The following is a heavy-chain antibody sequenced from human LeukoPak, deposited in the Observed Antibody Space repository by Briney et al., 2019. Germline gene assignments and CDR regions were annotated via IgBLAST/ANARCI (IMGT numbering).Heavy chain of an antibody. J-gene: IGHJ4*02. V-gene: IGHV4-30-2*01. Sequence: SETLSLTCAVSGGSISSGGYSWSWIRQPPGKGLEWIGYIYHSGSTYYNPSLKSRVTISVDRSKNRFSLKLSPVTAADTAVYYCARQSSGPFDYWGQRTLVTVSA. CDR2: IYHSGST. D-gene: IGHD3-22*01. CDR1: GGSISSGGYS. CDR3: ARQSSGPFDY.